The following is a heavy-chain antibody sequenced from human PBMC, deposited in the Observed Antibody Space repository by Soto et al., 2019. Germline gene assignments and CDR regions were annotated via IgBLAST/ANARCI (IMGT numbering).Heavy chain of an antibody. V-gene: IGHV1-69*01. J-gene: IGHJ6*02. CDR2: IIPIFGTT. CDR1: GGTFSNYA. Sequence: QVQLVQSGAEVKKPGSSVKVSCKASGGTFSNYAISWVRQAPGQGLEWMGGIIPIFGTTNYAQKFQGRVTITADESTSTAHMERSSLRSADTAVSYCARDAIFGVVIRGIDYYYGMDVWGQGTTVTVSS. CDR3: ARDAIFGVVIRGIDYYYGMDV. D-gene: IGHD3-3*01.